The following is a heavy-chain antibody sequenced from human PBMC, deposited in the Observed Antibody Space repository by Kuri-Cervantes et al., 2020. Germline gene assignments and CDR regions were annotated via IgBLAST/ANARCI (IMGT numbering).Heavy chain of an antibody. CDR2: ISGSGGSS. V-gene: IGHV3-23*01. D-gene: IGHD1-26*01. Sequence: GESLKISCAASGFTFDDYAMHWVRQAPGKGLEWVSSISGSGGSSYHAVSVKGRCTISRDNSRNTLYLQMNSLRAEDTAEYYCAKGNTGTVGASAFDYWGQGTLVTVSS. CDR1: GFTFDDYA. CDR3: AKGNTGTVGASAFDY. J-gene: IGHJ4*02.